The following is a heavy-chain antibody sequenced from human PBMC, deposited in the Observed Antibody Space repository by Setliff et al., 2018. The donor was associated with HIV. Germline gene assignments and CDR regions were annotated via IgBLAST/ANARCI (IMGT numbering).Heavy chain of an antibody. CDR1: GFTFSSYS. Sequence: GGSLRLSCAASGFTFSSYSMNWVRQAPGKGLEWVSSISSSSSYIYYADSVKGRFTISRDNAKNSLYLQMNSLRAEDTAVYYCAPVRDGYNYFFDYWGQGTLVTVSS. CDR3: APVRDGYNYFFDY. J-gene: IGHJ4*02. CDR2: ISSSSSYI. D-gene: IGHD5-12*01. V-gene: IGHV3-21*01.